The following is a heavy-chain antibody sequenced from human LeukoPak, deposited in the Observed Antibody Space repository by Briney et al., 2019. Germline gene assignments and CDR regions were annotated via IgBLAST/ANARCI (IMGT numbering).Heavy chain of an antibody. D-gene: IGHD3-10*01. J-gene: IGHJ4*02. CDR3: AKGYYGSGSYGWFDY. CDR1: GFTFSSYR. Sequence: GGSLRLSCAASGFTFSSYRMNWVRQAPGKGLEWVSSISSSSSYIYYADSVKGRFTISRDNAKNSLFLHMNSLRAEDTAVYSCAKGYYGSGSYGWFDYWGQGTLVTVSS. CDR2: ISSSSSYI. V-gene: IGHV3-21*04.